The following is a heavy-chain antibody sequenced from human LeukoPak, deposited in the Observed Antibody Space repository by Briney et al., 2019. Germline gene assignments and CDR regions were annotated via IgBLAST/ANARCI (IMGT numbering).Heavy chain of an antibody. CDR3: ARDNSGSFGDY. V-gene: IGHV1-2*02. Sequence: GASVKVSCKASGYTFTGYYMHWVRQAPGQGLEWMGWINPNSGGTKYAQKFQGRVTMTRDTFISTAYMEVSRLRSDDTAVYYCARDNSGSFGDYWGQGTLVAVSS. CDR2: INPNSGGT. CDR1: GYTFTGYY. J-gene: IGHJ4*02. D-gene: IGHD6-19*01.